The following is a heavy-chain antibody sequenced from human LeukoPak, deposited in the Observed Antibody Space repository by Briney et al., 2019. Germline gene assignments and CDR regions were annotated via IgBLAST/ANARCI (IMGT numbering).Heavy chain of an antibody. D-gene: IGHD3-3*01. J-gene: IGHJ3*01. Sequence: PGGSLRLSCAASGFTFSSYAMSWVRQAPGKGLEWVSAISGSGGSTYYADSVKGRFTISRDNSMNTLYLQMTSLRAEDRPVFFCAKDWSRSDYYLCALDVWGQGTMVTVSS. CDR2: ISGSGGST. V-gene: IGHV3-23*01. CDR3: AKDWSRSDYYLCALDV. CDR1: GFTFSSYA.